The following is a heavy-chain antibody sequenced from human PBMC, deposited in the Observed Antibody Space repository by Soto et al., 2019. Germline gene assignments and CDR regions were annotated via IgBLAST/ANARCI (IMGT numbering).Heavy chain of an antibody. J-gene: IGHJ4*02. D-gene: IGHD4-17*01. CDR1: GGTFSSYA. CDR3: ARDGIYGAFHQYFDY. Sequence: SVKVSCKASGGTFSSYAISWVRQAPGQGLEWMGGIIPIFGTANYAQKFQGRVTITADESTSTAYMELRSLRSEDTAVYYCARDGIYGAFHQYFDYWAQGTLVPVSS. CDR2: IIPIFGTA. V-gene: IGHV1-69*13.